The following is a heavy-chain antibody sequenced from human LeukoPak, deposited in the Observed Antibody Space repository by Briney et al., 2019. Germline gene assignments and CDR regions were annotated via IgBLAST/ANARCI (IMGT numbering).Heavy chain of an antibody. CDR1: GYTFSSYG. CDR3: ARDGCSSTSCYKDYYYYYGMDV. V-gene: IGHV1-18*01. Sequence: ASVKVSCKASGYTFSSYGISWVRQAPGQGLEWMGWISAYNGNTNYAQKFQGRVTITRDTSASTAYMELSSLRSEDTAVYYCARDGCSSTSCYKDYYYYYGMDVWGQGTTVTVSS. J-gene: IGHJ6*02. D-gene: IGHD2-2*02. CDR2: ISAYNGNT.